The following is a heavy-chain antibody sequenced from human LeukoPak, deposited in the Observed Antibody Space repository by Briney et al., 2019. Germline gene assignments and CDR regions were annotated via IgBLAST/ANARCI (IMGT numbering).Heavy chain of an antibody. Sequence: PSETLSLTCTVSGYSISSGYYWGWIRQPPGKGLEWVANVYRDGNTYYSPSLESRVTISVDTSKNQFSLRLSSVTAADTAVYYRARLAALRGFYYYMDVWGKGATVTVSS. D-gene: IGHD6-6*01. CDR1: GYSISSGYY. V-gene: IGHV4-38-2*02. CDR3: ARLAALRGFYYYMDV. CDR2: VYRDGNT. J-gene: IGHJ6*03.